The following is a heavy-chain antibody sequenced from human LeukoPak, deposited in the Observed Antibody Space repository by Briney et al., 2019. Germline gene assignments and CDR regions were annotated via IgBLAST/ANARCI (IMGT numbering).Heavy chain of an antibody. J-gene: IGHJ4*02. CDR3: ARDKGSDGIDF. Sequence: PGGSLRLSCAAPGFTFSSYEMNWVRQAPGKGLQWISYIRSGGTTIYYADSVKGRSTISRDDAENSLYLQMNSLRAEDTAVYYCARDKGSDGIDFWGQGTLVTVSS. V-gene: IGHV3-48*03. CDR2: IRSGGTTI. CDR1: GFTFSSYE. D-gene: IGHD1-26*01.